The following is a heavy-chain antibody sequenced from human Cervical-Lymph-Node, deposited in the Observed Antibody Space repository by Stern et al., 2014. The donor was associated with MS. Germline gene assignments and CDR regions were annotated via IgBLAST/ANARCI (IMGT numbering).Heavy chain of an antibody. CDR2: INPKSGVT. D-gene: IGHD3-3*01. V-gene: IGHV1-2*06. CDR3: ARGPKFGAFDL. CDR1: GYTFTGSF. J-gene: IGHJ3*01. Sequence: VQLVESGAEVKKSGASVKVSCKASGYTFTGSFMYWVRQAPGQGLEWMGRINPKSGVTDYAEKFEGRLTLTRDSSISTAYMEVSRLTSDDTAVYFCARGPKFGAFDLWGQGTLVTNSA.